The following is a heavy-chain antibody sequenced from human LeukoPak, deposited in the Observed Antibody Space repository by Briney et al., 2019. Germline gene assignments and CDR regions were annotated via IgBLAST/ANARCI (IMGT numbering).Heavy chain of an antibody. CDR3: TTDLSELDDSGYYAKYFHH. CDR2: IKSKLDGGTI. V-gene: IGHV3-15*01. CDR1: GFTFSKVW. J-gene: IGHJ1*01. D-gene: IGHD3-22*01. Sequence: GGSLRLSCAASGFTFSKVWVSWVRQTPGKGLEWVGRIKSKLDGGTIEYAAPVKGRCTISRDDSKDTLFLQMYSLKTEDTAVYYCTTDLSELDDSGYYAKYFHHWGQGTLVSVSS.